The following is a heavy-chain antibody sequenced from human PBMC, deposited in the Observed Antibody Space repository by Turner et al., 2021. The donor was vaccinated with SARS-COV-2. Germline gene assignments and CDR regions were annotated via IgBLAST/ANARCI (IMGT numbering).Heavy chain of an antibody. J-gene: IGHJ2*01. Sequence: EVQLVASVGGLVQPGGSLIVSCDASGLTFSSYEMNWVRQAPGKGLDWVSYISRSCSTIYYADSVKGRVTISRDNAKNSLYLQMNSLRAEDTAVYYCAGAWATSERWIEWYFDLWGRGTLVTVSS. CDR3: AGAWATSERWIEWYFDL. V-gene: IGHV3-48*03. D-gene: IGHD5-12*01. CDR2: ISRSCSTI. CDR1: GLTFSSYE.